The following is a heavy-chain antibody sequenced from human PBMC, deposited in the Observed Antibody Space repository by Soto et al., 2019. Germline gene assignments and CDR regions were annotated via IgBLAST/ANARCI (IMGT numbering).Heavy chain of an antibody. CDR1: GASTGGYY. CDR2: VFSSGST. CDR3: ARHWWSSGSYLVFDS. D-gene: IGHD6-19*01. Sequence: QVQLQESGPGLLKPSETLSLTCTISGASTGGYYWSWIRQSPGRGLEWIGYVFSSGSTNYSPSLQSRVAISIDTSKRKFFLKLTSVTAADTALYYCARHWWSSGSYLVFDSWGQGTQVTVSS. V-gene: IGHV4-59*08. J-gene: IGHJ4*02.